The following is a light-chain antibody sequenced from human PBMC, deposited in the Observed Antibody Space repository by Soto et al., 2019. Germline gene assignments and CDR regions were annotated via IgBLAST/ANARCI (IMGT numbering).Light chain of an antibody. CDR3: QQYVTSPRT. CDR2: GAS. J-gene: IGKJ1*01. V-gene: IGKV3-20*01. CDR1: QSLRATY. Sequence: EVVLTQSPDTLSLSPGETATLSCRASQSLRATYVAWYQQRPGQAPRLLIYGASFRATGIPARFSGRGSGTDFTPSISRLEPEDFAVYYCQQYVTSPRTFGQGTKVEIK.